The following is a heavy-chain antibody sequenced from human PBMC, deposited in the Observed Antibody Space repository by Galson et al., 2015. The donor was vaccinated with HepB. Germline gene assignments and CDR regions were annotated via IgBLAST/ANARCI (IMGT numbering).Heavy chain of an antibody. CDR2: ISGSGGST. J-gene: IGHJ4*02. CDR3: AKDPVVRMLETGTITVYYFDY. Sequence: SLRLSCAASGFTFSSYAMSWVRQAPGKGLEWVSAISGSGGSTYYADSVKGRFTISRDNSKNTLYLQMNSLRAEDTAVYYCAKDPVVRMLETGTITVYYFDYWGQGTLVTVSS. V-gene: IGHV3-23*01. D-gene: IGHD1-7*01. CDR1: GFTFSSYA.